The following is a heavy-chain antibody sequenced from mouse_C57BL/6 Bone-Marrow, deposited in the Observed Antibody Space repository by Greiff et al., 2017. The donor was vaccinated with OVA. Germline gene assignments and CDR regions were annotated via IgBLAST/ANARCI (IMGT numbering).Heavy chain of an antibody. CDR2: IYPSDSET. CDR3: ARTGDGNYVLDAMDY. CDR1: GYTFTSYW. V-gene: IGHV1-61*01. J-gene: IGHJ4*01. D-gene: IGHD2-1*01. Sequence: QVQLQQPGAELVRPGSSVKLSCKASGYTFTSYWMDWVKQRPGQGLEWIGNIYPSDSETHYNQKFKDKATLTVDKSSSTAYMQLSSLTSEDSAVYYCARTGDGNYVLDAMDYWGQGTSVTVSS.